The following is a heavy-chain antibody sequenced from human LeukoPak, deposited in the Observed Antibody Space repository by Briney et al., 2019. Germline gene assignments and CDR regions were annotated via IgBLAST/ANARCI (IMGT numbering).Heavy chain of an antibody. D-gene: IGHD3-3*01. CDR2: IHHSGRT. V-gene: IGHV4-38-2*02. CDR3: ARDHLANLASRLFDP. J-gene: IGHJ5*02. CDR1: GYSISSDYY. Sequence: PSETLSLTYTVSGYSISSDYYWGWIRQPPGKGLEWIGSIHHSGRTYYNPSLKSRVTISVDTSKNQFSLKLSSVTAADTAVYYCARDHLANLASRLFDPWGQGTLVTVSS.